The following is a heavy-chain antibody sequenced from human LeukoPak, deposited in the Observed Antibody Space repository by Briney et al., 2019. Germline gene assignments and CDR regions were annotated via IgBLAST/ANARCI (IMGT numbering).Heavy chain of an antibody. Sequence: ASVKVSCKASGYTFTGYYMHWVRQAPGQGLEWMGWINPNSGNTGYAQKFQGRVTMTRNTSISTAYMELSSLRSEDTAVYYCARVGATSRSVDYWGQGTLVTVSS. CDR3: ARVGATSRSVDY. D-gene: IGHD1-26*01. CDR2: INPNSGNT. CDR1: GYTFTGYY. V-gene: IGHV1-8*02. J-gene: IGHJ4*02.